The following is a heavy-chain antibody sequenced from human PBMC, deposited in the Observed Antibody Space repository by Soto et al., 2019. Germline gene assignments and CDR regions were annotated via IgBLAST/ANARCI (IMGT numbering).Heavy chain of an antibody. CDR2: ISAYNGNT. CDR3: AGEGEGELRPPDY. Sequence: QVQLVQSGAEVKKPGASVKVSCKASGYTFTRHGISWLRQAPGQGLEWMGWISAYNGNTNYAQKLQGRVTRTTDTATSTAYMELRSLSSDDTAVYYCAGEGEGELRPPDYWGQGTLVAVSS. V-gene: IGHV1-18*01. J-gene: IGHJ4*02. D-gene: IGHD1-26*01. CDR1: GYTFTRHG.